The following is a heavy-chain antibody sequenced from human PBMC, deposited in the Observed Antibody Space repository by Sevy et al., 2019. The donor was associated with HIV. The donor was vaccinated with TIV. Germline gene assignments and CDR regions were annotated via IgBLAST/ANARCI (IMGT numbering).Heavy chain of an antibody. CDR2: ISSDGSYR. CDR3: AKNRPPGGSLFSRHGMDV. V-gene: IGHV3-30*18. Sequence: GRSLRLSCAASGFTFGTYDMHWVRQAPGKGLEWVAIISSDGSYRYYADSVRGRFGMSRDNSKNTMHLQISGLLIEDTAVYYCAKNRPPGGSLFSRHGMDVWGRGTTVTVSS. CDR1: GFTFGTYD. D-gene: IGHD3-16*01. J-gene: IGHJ6*02.